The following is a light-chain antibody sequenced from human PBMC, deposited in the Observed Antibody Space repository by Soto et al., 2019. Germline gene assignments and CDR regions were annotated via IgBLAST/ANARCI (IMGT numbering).Light chain of an antibody. CDR2: KAS. Sequence: DIQMTQSPSTLSASVGDRVTITCRASQSISSWLAWYQQKPGKAPKLLIYKASSLESGVPSRFSGCGSVTEYTLTVSSLQPDDFATYYCQQYNSYVRTFGGGTKVEIK. CDR3: QQYNSYVRT. J-gene: IGKJ4*01. CDR1: QSISSW. V-gene: IGKV1-5*03.